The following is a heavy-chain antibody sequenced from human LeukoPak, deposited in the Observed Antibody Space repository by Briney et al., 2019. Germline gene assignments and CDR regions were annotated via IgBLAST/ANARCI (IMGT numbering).Heavy chain of an antibody. CDR1: GGSFSGYY. J-gene: IGHJ4*02. Sequence: SETLSLTCAVYGGSFSGYYWSWIRQPPGKGLEWIGEINHSGSTNYNPSLKSRVTISVDTSKNQFSLKLSSVTAADTAVYYCVGAPTVLPLPSYWGQGTLVTVSS. CDR3: VGAPTVLPLPSY. CDR2: INHSGST. D-gene: IGHD4-11*01. V-gene: IGHV4-34*01.